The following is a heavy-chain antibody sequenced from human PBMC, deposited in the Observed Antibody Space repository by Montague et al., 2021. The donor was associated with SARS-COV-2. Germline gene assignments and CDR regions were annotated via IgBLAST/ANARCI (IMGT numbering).Heavy chain of an antibody. CDR1: GLSLSTSGVC. CDR2: IDWDDDK. V-gene: IGHV2-70*13. D-gene: IGHD6-19*01. Sequence: PALVKPTQTLTLTCTFSGLSLSTSGVCVSWIRQPPGKALEWLALIDWDDDKYYSASLKTRLTISKGPSTNQVVLTMTNMDPVDTGTYYCARMGPAVPGIMSTYGFDFWGQGTQVTVSS. CDR3: ARMGPAVPGIMSTYGFDF. J-gene: IGHJ4*02.